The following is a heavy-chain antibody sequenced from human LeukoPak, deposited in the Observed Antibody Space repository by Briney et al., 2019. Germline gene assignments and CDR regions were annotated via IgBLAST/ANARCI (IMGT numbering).Heavy chain of an antibody. CDR2: IDQDGSAD. J-gene: IGHJ4*02. CDR3: ARGGVPFAECAY. Sequence: GGSLRLSCAASGFTLRTSWMSWVRQAPGKGLEWVANIDQDGSADYCADSVKGRFTISRDNGKNSLYLQMSNLRAEDTAVYFCARGGVPFAECAYWGRGTLVTVSS. CDR1: GFTLRTSW. V-gene: IGHV3-7*04. D-gene: IGHD2-8*02.